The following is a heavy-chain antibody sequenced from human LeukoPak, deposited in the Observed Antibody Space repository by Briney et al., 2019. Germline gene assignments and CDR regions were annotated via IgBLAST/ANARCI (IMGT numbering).Heavy chain of an antibody. V-gene: IGHV4-4*09. Sequence: PSETLSLTCTVSGGSISSYYWSWIRQPPGKGLEWIGYIYTSGSTNYNPSLKSRVTISVDTSKNQFSLKLSSVTAADTAVYYCARQRSSSWSYYYYMDVWGKGTTVTVSS. CDR2: IYTSGST. CDR1: GGSISSYY. D-gene: IGHD6-13*01. J-gene: IGHJ6*03. CDR3: ARQRSSSWSYYYYMDV.